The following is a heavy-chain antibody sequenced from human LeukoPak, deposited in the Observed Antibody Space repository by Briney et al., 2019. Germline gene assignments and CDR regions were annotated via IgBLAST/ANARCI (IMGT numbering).Heavy chain of an antibody. D-gene: IGHD2-15*01. V-gene: IGHV3-21*01. Sequence: GGSLRLSCAASGFTFSSYSMNWVRQAPGKGLEWVSSISSSSSYIYYADSVKGRFTISRDNAKNSLYLQMNSLRAEDTAVYYCARDYVVAATLDAFDIWGQGTMVTVSS. CDR3: ARDYVVAATLDAFDI. J-gene: IGHJ3*02. CDR2: ISSSSSYI. CDR1: GFTFSSYS.